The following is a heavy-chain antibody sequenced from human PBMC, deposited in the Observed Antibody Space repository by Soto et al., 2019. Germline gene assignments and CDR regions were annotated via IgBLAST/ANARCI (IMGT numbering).Heavy chain of an antibody. V-gene: IGHV1-18*04. D-gene: IGHD3-3*01. CDR2: ISAYNGNT. J-gene: IGHJ6*02. Sequence: GPPVKVSCKASGYTFTSYGISWVRQAPGQGLEGMGWISAYNGNTNYAQKLQGRVTMTTDTSTSTAYMELRSLRSDDTAVYYCASSNYDFWSGYSLNYYYYGMDVWGQGTTVTVSS. CDR3: ASSNYDFWSGYSLNYYYYGMDV. CDR1: GYTFTSYG.